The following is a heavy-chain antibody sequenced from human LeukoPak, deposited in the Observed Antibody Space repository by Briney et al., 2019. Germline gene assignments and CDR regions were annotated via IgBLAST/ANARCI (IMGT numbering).Heavy chain of an antibody. Sequence: PGGSLRLSCAASGFTFNNAWMNWVRQAPGKGLEWVGRIKSKIDGGTTDYAAPVKGRFIISRDDSKDTLYLQMNSLEFEDTAVYFCARHTGIFPRGGMDVWGQGTTVTVSS. V-gene: IGHV3-15*07. CDR3: ARHTGIFPRGGMDV. J-gene: IGHJ6*02. CDR1: GFTFNNAW. CDR2: IKSKIDGGTT. D-gene: IGHD1-26*01.